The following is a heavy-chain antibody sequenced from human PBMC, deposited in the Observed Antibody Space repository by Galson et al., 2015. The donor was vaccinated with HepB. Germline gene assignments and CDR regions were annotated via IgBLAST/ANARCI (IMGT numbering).Heavy chain of an antibody. CDR3: ARATTYSSSWYGGGLYYFDH. CDR1: GGTFSSYA. J-gene: IGHJ4*02. CDR2: IIPILGIA. V-gene: IGHV1-69*04. D-gene: IGHD6-13*01. Sequence: SVKVSCKASGGTFSSYAISWVRQAPGQGLEWMGRIIPILGIANYAQKFQGRVTITADKSTSTAYMELSSLRSEDTAVYYCARATTYSSSWYGGGLYYFDHWGQGTLVTVSS.